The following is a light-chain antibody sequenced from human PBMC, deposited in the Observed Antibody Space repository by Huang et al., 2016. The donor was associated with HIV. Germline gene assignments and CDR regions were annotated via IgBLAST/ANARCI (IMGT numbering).Light chain of an antibody. J-gene: IGKJ2*01. V-gene: IGKV1-39*01. Sequence: DIQMTQSPTSLSASVGDRITITCRASQSISSYLNWYQQKPGKAPKLLIYAASSLQSGGPSRFSGSGSGTDFTLSISSLQPEDFATYYCQQSHSTPATFGQGTKLEIK. CDR2: AAS. CDR1: QSISSY. CDR3: QQSHSTPAT.